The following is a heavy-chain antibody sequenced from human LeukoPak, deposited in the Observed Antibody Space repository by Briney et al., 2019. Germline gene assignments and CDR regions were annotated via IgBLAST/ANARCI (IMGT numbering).Heavy chain of an antibody. CDR3: ARNLIPEQLVMNF. D-gene: IGHD6-13*01. J-gene: IGHJ4*02. CDR2: IYYTGST. V-gene: IGHV4-59*01. CDR1: GGSISNYY. Sequence: SETLSLTCTVSGGSISNYYWNWIRQPPGKGLEWIGYIYYTGSTNYNPSLKSRVTMSVDTSKNQFSLNLKSVAPEDTAVYYCARNLIPEQLVMNFWGQGTLVTVSS.